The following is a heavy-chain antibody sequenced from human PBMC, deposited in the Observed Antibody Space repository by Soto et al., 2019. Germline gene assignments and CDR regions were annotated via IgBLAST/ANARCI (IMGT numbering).Heavy chain of an antibody. CDR1: GYSFTSYW. D-gene: IGHD3-9*01. CDR2: IYPGDSDT. Sequence: GESLKISCKGSGYSFTSYWIGWVRQMPGKGLEWMGIIYPGDSDTRYSPSFQGQVTISADKSISTAYLQWSSLKASDTAMYYCARIPILTGPKPQHYFDYWGQGTLVTVSS. CDR3: ARIPILTGPKPQHYFDY. J-gene: IGHJ4*02. V-gene: IGHV5-51*01.